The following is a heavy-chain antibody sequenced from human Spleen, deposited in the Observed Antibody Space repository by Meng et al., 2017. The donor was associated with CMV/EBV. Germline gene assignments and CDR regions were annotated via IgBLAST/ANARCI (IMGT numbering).Heavy chain of an antibody. D-gene: IGHD4-11*01. V-gene: IGHV3-74*01. CDR1: GFTFSSYW. J-gene: IGHJ4*02. CDR2: INSDGSST. CDR3: ARDSSNYVPGDY. Sequence: GESLKISCAASGFTFSSYWMHWVRQAPGKGLVWVSRINSDGSSTSYADSVKGRFTISRDNAKNSLYLQMNSLRAEDTALYHCARDSSNYVPGDYWGQGTLVTVSS.